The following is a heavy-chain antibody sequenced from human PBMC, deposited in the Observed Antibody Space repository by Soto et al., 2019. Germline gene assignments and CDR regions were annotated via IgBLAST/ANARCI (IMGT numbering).Heavy chain of an antibody. Sequence: ESGPTLVNPTQTLTLTCPFSWFSPRPSGKCVSWVRQPPGKALEWLERIDWDDDKYYSTSLKTRLTISKDTSKNQVVLTMTNMDPVDTATYYCARSLPYRPFDYWGQGTLVTVSS. CDR2: IDWDDDK. CDR1: WFSPRPSGKC. J-gene: IGHJ4*02. CDR3: ARSLPYRPFDY. D-gene: IGHD1-26*01. V-gene: IGHV2-70*11.